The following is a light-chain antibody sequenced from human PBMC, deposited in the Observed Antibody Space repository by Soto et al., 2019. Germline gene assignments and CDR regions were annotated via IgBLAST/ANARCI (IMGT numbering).Light chain of an antibody. CDR1: SSNIGSNT. V-gene: IGLV1-44*01. J-gene: IGLJ1*01. CDR2: NNN. CDR3: AAWDDSLNGLV. Sequence: QSVLTQPPSASGTPGQRVTISCSGSSSNIGSNTVNWYQQLPGTAPKLLIYNNNQRPSGVPDRFSGSKSGTSASLAIIGLQSEDEADYYCAAWDDSLNGLVFGNGTKLTVL.